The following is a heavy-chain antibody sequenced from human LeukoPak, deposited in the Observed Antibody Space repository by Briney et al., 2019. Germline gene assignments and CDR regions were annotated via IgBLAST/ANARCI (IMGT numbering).Heavy chain of an antibody. CDR1: GFTFDDYA. J-gene: IGHJ4*02. Sequence: SLRLSCAASGFTFDDYAMHWVRQAPGKGLEWVSCISWNSGSIGYADSVKGRFTISRDNAKSSLYLQMNSLRPEDTALYYCAKVKYSSSWINYFDYWGQGTLVTVSS. CDR2: ISWNSGSI. CDR3: AKVKYSSSWINYFDY. V-gene: IGHV3-9*01. D-gene: IGHD6-13*01.